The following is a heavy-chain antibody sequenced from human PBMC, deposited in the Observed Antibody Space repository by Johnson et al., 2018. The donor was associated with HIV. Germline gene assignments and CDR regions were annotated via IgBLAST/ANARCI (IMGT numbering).Heavy chain of an antibody. CDR3: AKARSVYDFRSGTADDAFDI. D-gene: IGHD3-3*01. J-gene: IGHJ3*02. V-gene: IGHV3-30*04. CDR2: ISYDGSNK. Sequence: QVQLVESGGGVVQPGRSLTLSCAASRFTFSSHAMHWVRQAPGKGLEWVAVISYDGSNKYYADSVQGRFTISRDNSKNTLYLQMNSLRAEDTAVYYCAKARSVYDFRSGTADDAFDIWG. CDR1: RFTFSSHA.